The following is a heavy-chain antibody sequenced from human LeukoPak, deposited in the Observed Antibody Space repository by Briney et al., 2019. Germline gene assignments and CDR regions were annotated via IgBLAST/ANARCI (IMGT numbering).Heavy chain of an antibody. J-gene: IGHJ4*02. CDR3: ARLIGDYYDNSRSSYWHGHLDY. V-gene: IGHV1-46*01. D-gene: IGHD3-22*01. Sequence: SVKVSCKASGYTFTRNYINWLRQAPGQGLEWTGMIDPSGGGTAYAQKFQDRVTMTSDTSTSTVYMELNSLRSEDTAVYYCARLIGDYYDNSRSSYWHGHLDYWGQGALVTVSS. CDR1: GYTFTRNY. CDR2: IDPSGGGT.